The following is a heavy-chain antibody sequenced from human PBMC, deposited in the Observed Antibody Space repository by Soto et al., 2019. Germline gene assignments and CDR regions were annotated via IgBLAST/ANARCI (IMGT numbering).Heavy chain of an antibody. V-gene: IGHV1-69*01. J-gene: IGHJ4*02. CDR2: IIPIFGTA. CDR3: GGHYDSSGYPDY. D-gene: IGHD3-22*01. Sequence: QVQLVQSGAEVKKPGSSVKVSCKASGGTFSSYAISWVRQAPGQGLEWMGGIIPIFGTANYAQKFQGRVTITADEYTSTAYMELSSLRSEDTAVYYCGGHYDSSGYPDYWGQGTLVTVSS. CDR1: GGTFSSYA.